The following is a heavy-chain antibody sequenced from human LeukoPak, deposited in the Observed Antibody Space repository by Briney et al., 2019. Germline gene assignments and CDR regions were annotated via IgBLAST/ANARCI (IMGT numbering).Heavy chain of an antibody. CDR1: GFTNSNSS. D-gene: IGHD3-10*01. Sequence: GASVTVSCKASGFTNSNSSVQWVRQARGQRPEWIGWIVVGTGKTNYAQRLQERITISRDMSTGTVDMELSSLRSEDTAVYYCAATSIRMVRRIIYYGKDVWGQGTTVTVSS. V-gene: IGHV1-58*01. CDR3: AATSIRMVRRIIYYGKDV. J-gene: IGHJ6*02. CDR2: IVVGTGKT.